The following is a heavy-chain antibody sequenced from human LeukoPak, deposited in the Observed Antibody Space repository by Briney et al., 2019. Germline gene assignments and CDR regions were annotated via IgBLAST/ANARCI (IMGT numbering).Heavy chain of an antibody. CDR1: GFTFSSHS. CDR2: IYYSGST. V-gene: IGHV4-59*11. J-gene: IGHJ6*03. Sequence: GSLRLSCVASGFTFSSHSLNWVRQAPGKGLEWIGYIYYSGSTYYNPSLKSRVTISVDTSKNQFSLKLSSVTAADTAVYYCARRPGIAAALDYYYYMDVWGKGTTVTISS. D-gene: IGHD6-13*01. CDR3: ARRPGIAAALDYYYYMDV.